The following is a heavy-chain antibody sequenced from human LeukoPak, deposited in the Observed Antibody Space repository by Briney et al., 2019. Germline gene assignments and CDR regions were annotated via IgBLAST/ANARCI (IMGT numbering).Heavy chain of an antibody. CDR1: GYTFTSYD. Sequence: ASVKVSCKASGYTFTSYDINWVRQATGQGLEWMGWMNPNGGNTGYAQKFQGRVTMTRNTSISTAYMELSSLRSEDTAVYYCARGALRFLEWLKVYYYYYMDVWGKGTTVTVSS. V-gene: IGHV1-8*01. CDR2: MNPNGGNT. D-gene: IGHD3-3*01. J-gene: IGHJ6*03. CDR3: ARGALRFLEWLKVYYYYYMDV.